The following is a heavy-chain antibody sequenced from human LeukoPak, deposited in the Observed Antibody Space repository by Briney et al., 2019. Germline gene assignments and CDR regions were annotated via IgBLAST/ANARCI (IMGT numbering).Heavy chain of an antibody. CDR2: IKQDGSEK. V-gene: IGHV3-7*01. CDR1: GFTFSSYW. D-gene: IGHD4-11*01. J-gene: IGHJ4*02. CDR3: ATILSNTSPFEY. Sequence: PGGSLRLSCAASGFTFSSYWMTWFRQAPEKGLEWVANIKQDGSEKYYVGSVKGRFTISRDNAKNSLFLQMNSLKAEDTAVYYCATILSNTSPFEYWGQGTLVTVSS.